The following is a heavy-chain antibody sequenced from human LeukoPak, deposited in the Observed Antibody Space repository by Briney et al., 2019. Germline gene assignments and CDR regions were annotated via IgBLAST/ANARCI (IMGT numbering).Heavy chain of an antibody. Sequence: ASVKVSCKASGYTFTGYYIHWVRQAPGQGLEWMGWIDPNTGGTHYAQKFQGRVTMTRDTSIGTAYMQLSGLTFDDTAVYYCARDNYISTSCYNDAFDMWGQGTLVTVSS. CDR2: IDPNTGGT. CDR1: GYTFTGYY. D-gene: IGHD2-2*02. V-gene: IGHV1-2*02. J-gene: IGHJ3*02. CDR3: ARDNYISTSCYNDAFDM.